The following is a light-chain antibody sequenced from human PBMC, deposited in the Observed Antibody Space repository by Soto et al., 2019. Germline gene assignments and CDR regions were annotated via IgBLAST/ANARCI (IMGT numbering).Light chain of an antibody. V-gene: IGLV2-11*01. Sequence: QSALTQPRSVSGSPGQSVTISCTGTSSDVGGYNYVSWYQQYPGKAPKLMIHDVTQRPSGVPDRFSGSKSGDTASLTISGLQAEDEADYYCCSYAGTYTLVVFGGGTKLTVL. CDR2: DVT. J-gene: IGLJ2*01. CDR3: CSYAGTYTLVV. CDR1: SSDVGGYNY.